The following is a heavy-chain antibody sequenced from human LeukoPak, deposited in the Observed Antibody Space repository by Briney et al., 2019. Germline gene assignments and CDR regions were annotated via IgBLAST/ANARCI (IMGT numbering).Heavy chain of an antibody. Sequence: GRSLRLSCAASGFTFSSCAMHWVRQAPGKGLEWVAVISYDGSNKYYADSVKGRFTISRDNSKNTLYLQMNSLRAEDTAVYYCARELAIVVVPAAALDYWGQGTLVTVSS. V-gene: IGHV3-30-3*01. CDR1: GFTFSSCA. J-gene: IGHJ4*02. D-gene: IGHD2-2*03. CDR2: ISYDGSNK. CDR3: ARELAIVVVPAAALDY.